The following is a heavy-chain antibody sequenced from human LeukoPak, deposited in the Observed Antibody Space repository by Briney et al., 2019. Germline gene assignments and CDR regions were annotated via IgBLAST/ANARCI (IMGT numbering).Heavy chain of an antibody. Sequence: GGSLRLSCAASGFTFSSYAMTWVRQAPGKGLEWLSYISSTSSAIYYADSLKGRFTISRDNAKNSLYLQMDSLRAEDTAVYYCARVIGSYGDSAYWGQGTLVTVSS. D-gene: IGHD3-16*01. CDR1: GFTFSSYA. J-gene: IGHJ4*02. CDR3: ARVIGSYGDSAY. V-gene: IGHV3-48*04. CDR2: ISSTSSAI.